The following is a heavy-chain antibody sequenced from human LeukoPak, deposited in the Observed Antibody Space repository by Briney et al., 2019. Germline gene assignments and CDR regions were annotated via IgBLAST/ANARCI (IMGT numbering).Heavy chain of an antibody. CDR2: IYSGGST. J-gene: IGHJ4*02. V-gene: IGHV3-53*01. Sequence: GGSLRLSCAASGFTVSSNYMSWVRQAPGKGLEWVSVIYSGGSTYYADSVKGRFTISEDNSKNTLYLQMNSLRAEDTAVYYCARGGSSSWYGGWIVSWGQRSLVTVSS. CDR3: ARGGSSSWYGGWIVS. D-gene: IGHD6-13*01. CDR1: GFTVSSNY.